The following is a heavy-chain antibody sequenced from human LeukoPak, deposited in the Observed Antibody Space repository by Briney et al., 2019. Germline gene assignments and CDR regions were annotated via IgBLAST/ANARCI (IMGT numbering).Heavy chain of an antibody. Sequence: SETLSLTCAVYGGSFSGYYWSWIRQPPGKGLEWIGEINHSGSTNYNPSLKSRVTISVDTSKNQFSLKLSSVTAADTAVYYCARTPGDYSGNSESDWFDPWGQETLVTVSS. CDR1: GGSFSGYY. CDR2: INHSGST. V-gene: IGHV4-34*01. CDR3: ARTPGDYSGNSESDWFDP. J-gene: IGHJ5*02. D-gene: IGHD4-23*01.